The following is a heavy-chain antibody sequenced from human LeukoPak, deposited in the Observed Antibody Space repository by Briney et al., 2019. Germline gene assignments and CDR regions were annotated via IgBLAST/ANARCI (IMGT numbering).Heavy chain of an antibody. CDR1: GGTFSSCA. Sequence: SVKVSCKASGGTFSSCAISWVRQAPGQGLEWMGRIIPILGIANYAQKFQGRVTITADKSTSTAYMELSSLRSEDTAVYYCARAQRGSGYSSFDYWGQGTLVTVSS. V-gene: IGHV1-69*04. CDR3: ARAQRGSGYSSFDY. D-gene: IGHD3-22*01. J-gene: IGHJ4*02. CDR2: IIPILGIA.